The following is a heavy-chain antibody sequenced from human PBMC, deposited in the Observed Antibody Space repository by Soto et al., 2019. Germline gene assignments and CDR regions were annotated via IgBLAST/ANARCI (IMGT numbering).Heavy chain of an antibody. J-gene: IGHJ6*03. Sequence: PGGSLSLSCSASGFTVSSNYMSGVVQAPGKGLXXVAVIYXGGSTYYADPLKGRFSXAGDNSQNTRYLQMNSLRAEDPAVYYCARVVPAARLYYYYYYVDVWGKGTTVTVSS. CDR2: IYXGGST. D-gene: IGHD2-2*01. CDR3: ARVVPAARLYYYYYYVDV. CDR1: GFTVSSNY. V-gene: IGHV3-66*01.